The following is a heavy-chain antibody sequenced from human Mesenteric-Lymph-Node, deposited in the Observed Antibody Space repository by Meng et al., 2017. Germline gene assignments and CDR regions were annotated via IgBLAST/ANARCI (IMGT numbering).Heavy chain of an antibody. V-gene: IGHV4-39*01. Sequence: QPQLQESGPGLVKPSEARSLTRSVSGGSISTSGYYWGWIRQPPGKGLEWIGSIGHSGITYYTPSLKSRVTVSIDTFKSQFSLKLTSVTAADTAVYYCVRSSGWVRTGFDPWGQGTLVTVSS. J-gene: IGHJ5*02. CDR3: VRSSGWVRTGFDP. CDR2: IGHSGIT. D-gene: IGHD6-19*01. CDR1: GGSISTSGYY.